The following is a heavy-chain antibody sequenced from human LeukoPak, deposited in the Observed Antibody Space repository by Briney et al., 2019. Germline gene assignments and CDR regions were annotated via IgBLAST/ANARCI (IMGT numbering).Heavy chain of an antibody. D-gene: IGHD1-7*01. CDR1: GGSVSNGNYY. J-gene: IGHJ6*02. CDR3: ARDNWNYGSSMDV. V-gene: IGHV4-61*01. CDR2: IYYSGST. Sequence: SETLSLTCTVSGGSVSNGNYYWSWLRQPPGKALEWIGYIYYSGSTNYNPSLKSRVTISVDTSKNQFSLKLSSVTAADTAVYHCARDNWNYGSSMDVWGQGTTVTVSS.